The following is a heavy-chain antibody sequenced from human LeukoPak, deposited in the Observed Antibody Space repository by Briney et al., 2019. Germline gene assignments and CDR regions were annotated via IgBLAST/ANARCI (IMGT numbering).Heavy chain of an antibody. CDR2: IYHSGST. CDR1: GGSISSSNW. Sequence: IPSETLSLTCAVSGGSISSSNWWSWVRQPPGKGLGWIGEIYHSGSTNYNPSLKSRVTISVDKSKNQFSLKLSSVTAADTAVYYCARVEPSNSGYSYEDWFDPWGQGTLVTVPS. CDR3: ARVEPSNSGYSYEDWFDP. D-gene: IGHD5-18*01. J-gene: IGHJ5*02. V-gene: IGHV4-4*02.